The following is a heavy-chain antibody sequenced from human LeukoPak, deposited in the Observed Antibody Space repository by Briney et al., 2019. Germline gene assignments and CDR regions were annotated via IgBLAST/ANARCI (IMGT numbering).Heavy chain of an antibody. Sequence: TGGSLRLSCAASGFTFSNYEMDWVRQAPGKGLEWVSYISSSGSDIYYADSVKGRFTNSRDNAKNSLYLHMNSLRAEDTAVYYCARDYGGSSPFDYWGQGTLVTVSS. V-gene: IGHV3-48*03. D-gene: IGHD4-23*01. CDR2: ISSSGSDI. CDR3: ARDYGGSSPFDY. CDR1: GFTFSNYE. J-gene: IGHJ4*02.